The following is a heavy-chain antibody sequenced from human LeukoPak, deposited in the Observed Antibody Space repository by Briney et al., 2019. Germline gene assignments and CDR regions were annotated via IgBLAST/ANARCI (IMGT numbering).Heavy chain of an antibody. Sequence: GESLKISCKGSGYSFTSYWISWVRQMPGKGLEWMGRIDPSDSYTNYSPSFQGHVTISADKSISTAYLQWSSLKASDTAMYYCARHGRGGYSSSSWFDYWGQGTLVTVSP. CDR2: IDPSDSYT. V-gene: IGHV5-10-1*01. CDR3: ARHGRGGYSSSSWFDY. CDR1: GYSFTSYW. J-gene: IGHJ4*02. D-gene: IGHD6-6*01.